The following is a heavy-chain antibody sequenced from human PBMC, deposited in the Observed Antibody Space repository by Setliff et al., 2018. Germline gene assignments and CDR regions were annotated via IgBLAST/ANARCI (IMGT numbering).Heavy chain of an antibody. D-gene: IGHD3-9*01. CDR1: GDTFSTYS. V-gene: IGHV1-46*01. CDR3: ARGQTLRHFDWPTAFDY. CDR2: INPTGGST. J-gene: IGHJ4*02. Sequence: ASVKVSCKASGDTFSTYSLSWVRQAPGQGLEWMGLINPTGGSTSYAQKFQGRVTMTTDTPTSTAYMELRSLTSDDTAVYYCARGQTLRHFDWPTAFDYWGLGTLVTVSS.